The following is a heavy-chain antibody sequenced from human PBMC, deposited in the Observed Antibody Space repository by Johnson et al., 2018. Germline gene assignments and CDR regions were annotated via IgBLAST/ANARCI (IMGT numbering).Heavy chain of an antibody. J-gene: IGHJ3*02. CDR1: GVSISSYY. V-gene: IGHV4-59*01. CDR3: ARWGYLDAFDI. CDR2: IHYSGST. D-gene: IGHD5-18*01. Sequence: QVQLQESGPGLVKXSETLSLSCAVSGVSISSYYWSWIRQPPGKGLEWIGYIHYSGSTNYNPSLKSRVTISVDTSRNQFSLKLSSVTAADTAVYYCARWGYLDAFDICGQGTMVIVSS.